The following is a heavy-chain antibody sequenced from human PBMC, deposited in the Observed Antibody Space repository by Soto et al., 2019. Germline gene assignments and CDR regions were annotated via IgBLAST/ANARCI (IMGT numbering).Heavy chain of an antibody. V-gene: IGHV6-1*01. CDR1: GDSVSSDSAT. Sequence: SQTLSLTCAISGDSVSSDSATWDWIRQSPSRGLEWLGRTYYRSRWYNDYAVSVKSRITINPDTSKNQFSLQLNSVTPEDTAVYYCARGSHSVAGKGPNFDYWGQGALVTVSS. CDR2: TYYRSRWYN. CDR3: ARGSHSVAGKGPNFDY. D-gene: IGHD6-19*01. J-gene: IGHJ4*02.